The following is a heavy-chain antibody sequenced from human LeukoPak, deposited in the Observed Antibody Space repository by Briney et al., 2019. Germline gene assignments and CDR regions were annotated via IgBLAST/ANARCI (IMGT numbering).Heavy chain of an antibody. CDR1: GFTFSTYC. CDR3: GRDLGGRGGA. V-gene: IGHV3-74*01. CDR2: TNADGSIT. Sequence: WGSLTLSCAAYGFTFSTYCLHWVRQVPGTGPVWVSRTNADGSITDYTDSVKGRFTISRDNAKDTLYLQMNSLRPEDTAVYYCGRDLGGRGGAWGQGTLVTVSS. D-gene: IGHD3-16*01. J-gene: IGHJ5*02.